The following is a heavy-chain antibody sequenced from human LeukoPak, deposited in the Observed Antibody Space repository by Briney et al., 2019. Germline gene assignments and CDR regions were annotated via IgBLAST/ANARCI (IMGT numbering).Heavy chain of an antibody. D-gene: IGHD3-3*01. Sequence: GGSLRLSRAPSLFTFTNAWISGVRQAPGRGVEWVGRVKRSTGGRTTDYAAHVKGRFTISRDESKNTLYVQMNSLRTQDTPMYYCTTKGRSYDFWSGWYAYWRQRTLLTVYS. V-gene: IGHV3-15*01. CDR2: VKRSTGGRTT. CDR1: LFTFTNAW. CDR3: TTKGRSYDFWSGWYAY. J-gene: IGHJ4*02.